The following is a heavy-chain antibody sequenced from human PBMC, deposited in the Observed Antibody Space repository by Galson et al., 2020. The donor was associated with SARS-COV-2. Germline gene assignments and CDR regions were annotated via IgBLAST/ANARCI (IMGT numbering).Heavy chain of an antibody. CDR3: ARDRVAPNWFDP. CDR2: IYTSGST. J-gene: IGHJ5*02. D-gene: IGHD2-15*01. Sequence: SETLSLTCTVSGGSISSGSYYWSWIRQPAGKGLEWIGRIYTSGSTNYNPSLKSRVTMSVDTSKNQFSLKLSSVTAADTAVYYCARDRVAPNWFDPWGQGTLVTVSS. CDR1: GGSISSGSYY. V-gene: IGHV4-61*02.